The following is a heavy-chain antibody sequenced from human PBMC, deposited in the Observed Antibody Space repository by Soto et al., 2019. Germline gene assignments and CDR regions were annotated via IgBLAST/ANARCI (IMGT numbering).Heavy chain of an antibody. Sequence: PSETLSLTCAVSGGSISSGGYSWSWIRQPPGKGLEWIGYIYHCGGTYYNPSLKSRVTISVDRSKNQFSLKLSSVTAADTAVYYCSLTYYYDSSGYSDDYWGQGTLVTVSS. J-gene: IGHJ4*02. V-gene: IGHV4-30-2*01. CDR3: SLTYYYDSSGYSDDY. D-gene: IGHD3-22*01. CDR2: IYHCGGT. CDR1: GGSISSGGYS.